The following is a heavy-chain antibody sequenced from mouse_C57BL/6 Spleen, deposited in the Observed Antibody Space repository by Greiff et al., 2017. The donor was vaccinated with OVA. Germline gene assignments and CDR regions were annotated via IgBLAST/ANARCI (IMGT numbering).Heavy chain of an antibody. Sequence: QVQLQQSGAELVRPGASVTLSCKASGYTFTDYEMHWVKQTPVHGLEWIGAIDPETGGTAYNQKFKGKAILTAEKSSSTAYMELRSLTSEDSAVYYCTRITTVGYWGQGTSVTVSS. J-gene: IGHJ4*01. D-gene: IGHD1-1*01. CDR2: IDPETGGT. V-gene: IGHV1-15*01. CDR3: TRITTVGY. CDR1: GYTFTDYE.